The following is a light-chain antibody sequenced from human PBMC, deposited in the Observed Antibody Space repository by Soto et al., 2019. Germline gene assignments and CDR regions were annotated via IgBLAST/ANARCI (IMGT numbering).Light chain of an antibody. CDR2: DAS. CDR3: QQRNNRTPQIT. Sequence: EIVLTQSPATLSLSPGERATLSCRASQSISIYLAWYQQKPGQAPRLLIYDASNRATGIPARFSGSGSGTDFNLKITRLDPEDFEVHYCQQRNNRTPQITLGQGTRLELK. V-gene: IGKV3-11*01. CDR1: QSISIY. J-gene: IGKJ5*01.